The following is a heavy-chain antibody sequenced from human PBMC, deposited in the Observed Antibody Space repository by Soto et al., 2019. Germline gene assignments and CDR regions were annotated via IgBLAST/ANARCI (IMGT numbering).Heavy chain of an antibody. Sequence: SETLSLTCAVYGGFLSESYWTWIRQPPGKGLEWIGEINHVGGTNYNPSLKSRVTMSVDTSQNQFSLRLISVTAADTAMYFCVKIRYQLPSSVLWLDPWGQGTPVTVSS. J-gene: IGHJ5*02. CDR2: INHVGGT. D-gene: IGHD3-16*01. CDR1: GGFLSESY. CDR3: VKIRYQLPSSVLWLDP. V-gene: IGHV4-34*01.